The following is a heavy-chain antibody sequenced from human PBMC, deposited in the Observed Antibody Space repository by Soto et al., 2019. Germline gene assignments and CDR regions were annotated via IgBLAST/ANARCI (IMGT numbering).Heavy chain of an antibody. CDR2: MNPNSGNT. CDR1: GYTFTSYD. D-gene: IGHD3-22*01. Sequence: ASVKVSCKASGYTFTSYDINWVRQATGQGLEWMGWMNPNSGNTGYAQKFQGRVTMTRNTSISTAYMELSSLRSEDTAVYYCARAQYYYDSSGYYHDAFDIWGQGTMVTVSS. CDR3: ARAQYYYDSSGYYHDAFDI. V-gene: IGHV1-8*01. J-gene: IGHJ3*02.